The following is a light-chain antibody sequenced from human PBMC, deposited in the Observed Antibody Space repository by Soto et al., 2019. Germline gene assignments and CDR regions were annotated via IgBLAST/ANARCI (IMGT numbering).Light chain of an antibody. CDR2: DAS. Sequence: DIQMTQSPSTLSASVGDRVTITCRASQSINTWLAWYQQKAGKAPKLLTYDASSLESGVPSRFSGSGSGTEFSLTISSLQPDDCATYYCQQYNSYSWTFGQGTKVEIK. V-gene: IGKV1-5*01. CDR1: QSINTW. CDR3: QQYNSYSWT. J-gene: IGKJ1*01.